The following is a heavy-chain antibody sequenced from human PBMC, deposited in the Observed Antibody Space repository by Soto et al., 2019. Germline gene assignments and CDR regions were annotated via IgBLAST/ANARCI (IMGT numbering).Heavy chain of an antibody. J-gene: IGHJ5*02. V-gene: IGHV3-23*01. Sequence: EVQLLESGGGLVQPGGSLRLSCAASGFTFSSYAMSWVRQAPGKGLEWVSAISGSGGSTYYADSLKGRFTISRDNSKNTLYLQMNSLRAEDTAVYYCAKPKDIVVVPAAGGWFDPWGQGTLVTVSS. CDR3: AKPKDIVVVPAAGGWFDP. CDR1: GFTFSSYA. CDR2: ISGSGGST. D-gene: IGHD2-2*01.